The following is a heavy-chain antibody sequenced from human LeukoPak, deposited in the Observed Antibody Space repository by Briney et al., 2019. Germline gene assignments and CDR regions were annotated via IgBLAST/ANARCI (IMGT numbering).Heavy chain of an antibody. V-gene: IGHV4-39*01. Sequence: PSETLSLTCTVSGASISGSGYYWGWIRQPPGKGLEWIGSIYSSGSTYYNASLQSRVAISIETSKNQISLRLNSVAAADTAMYYCAKSGGYGLIDYWGQGTLVTVSS. D-gene: IGHD1-26*01. CDR2: IYSSGST. CDR3: AKSGGYGLIDY. CDR1: GASISGSGYY. J-gene: IGHJ4*02.